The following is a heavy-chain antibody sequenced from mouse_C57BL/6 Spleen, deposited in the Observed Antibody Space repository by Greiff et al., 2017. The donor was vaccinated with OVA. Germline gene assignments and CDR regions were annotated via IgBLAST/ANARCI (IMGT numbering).Heavy chain of an antibody. V-gene: IGHV5-4*01. CDR2: ISDGGSYT. CDR3: ARDGGTEGYFDV. Sequence: EVKVVESGGGLVKPGGSLKLSCAASGFTFSSYAMSWVRQTPEKRLEWVATISDGGSYTYYPDNVKGRFTISRDNAKNNLYLQMSHLKSEDTAMYYCARDGGTEGYFDVWGTGTTVTVSS. CDR1: GFTFSSYA. J-gene: IGHJ1*03. D-gene: IGHD3-3*01.